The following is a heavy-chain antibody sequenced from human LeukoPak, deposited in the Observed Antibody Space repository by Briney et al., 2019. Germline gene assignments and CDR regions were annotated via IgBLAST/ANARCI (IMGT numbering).Heavy chain of an antibody. J-gene: IGHJ4*02. Sequence: GESLKISCKGSGYTFTSYWIGWVRQMPGKGLEWVGVIYPSDSDTRYSPSFQGQVTISADKSIGTAYLQWSSLKASDTAMYYCVRFFTGRVYFDYWGQGTLVTVSS. CDR3: VRFFTGRVYFDY. V-gene: IGHV5-51*01. CDR1: GYTFTSYW. D-gene: IGHD1-26*01. CDR2: IYPSDSDT.